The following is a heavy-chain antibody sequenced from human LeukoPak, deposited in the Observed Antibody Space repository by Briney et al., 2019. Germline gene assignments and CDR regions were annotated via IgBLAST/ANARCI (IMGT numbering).Heavy chain of an antibody. Sequence: PSETLSLTCTVSGGSISSYYWSWIRQPPGKGLEWIGYIYYSGSTNYNPSLKSRLTISVETSKNQFSLKLSSVTATDTGLYYCARRGIFNYSGSGSSRHYYYYYYLDVWGKGTTVTLSS. CDR3: ARRGIFNYSGSGSSRHYYYYYYLDV. D-gene: IGHD3-10*01. V-gene: IGHV4-59*12. CDR1: GGSISSYY. J-gene: IGHJ6*03. CDR2: IYYSGST.